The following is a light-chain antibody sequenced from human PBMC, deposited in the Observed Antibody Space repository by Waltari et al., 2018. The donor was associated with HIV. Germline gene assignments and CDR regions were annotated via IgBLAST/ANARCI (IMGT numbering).Light chain of an antibody. CDR2: DVS. CDR3: CSYAGDRVV. CDR1: SSDVGGYNY. V-gene: IGLV2-11*01. J-gene: IGLJ2*01. Sequence: QSALTQPRSLSGSPGQSFTISCPGTSSDVGGYNYFSWYQQHPGQTPKLMIYDVSKRPSGVPDRFSGSKSGNTASLTISWLQAEDDADYYCCSYAGDRVVFGGGTALTVL.